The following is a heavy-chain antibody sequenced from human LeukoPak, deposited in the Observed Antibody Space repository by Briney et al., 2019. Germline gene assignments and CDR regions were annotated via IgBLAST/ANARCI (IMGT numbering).Heavy chain of an antibody. V-gene: IGHV1-18*01. CDR2: ISAYNGNT. Sequence: ASVKVSCKASGYTFTSYGISWVRQAPGQGLEWMGWISAYNGNTNYAQKPQGRVTMTTDTSTSTAYMELRSLRSDDTAVYYCARSIFTEYMVRGVIMNYWGQGTLVTVSS. CDR1: GYTFTSYG. CDR3: ARSIFTEYMVRGVIMNY. J-gene: IGHJ4*02. D-gene: IGHD3-10*01.